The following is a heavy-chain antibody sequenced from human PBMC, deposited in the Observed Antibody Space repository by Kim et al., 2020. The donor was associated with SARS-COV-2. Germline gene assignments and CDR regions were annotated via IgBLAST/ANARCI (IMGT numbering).Heavy chain of an antibody. D-gene: IGHD3-10*01. Sequence: SETLSLICTVSGGSITSYYWSWIRQPPGKGLEWIGYIYYSGSTNNNPSLKSRVTTSVDTSKNQFSLKLSSVTAADTAVYYCARLVRGGNFDYWGQGTQVT. CDR3: ARLVRGGNFDY. V-gene: IGHV4-59*01. J-gene: IGHJ4*02. CDR1: GGSITSYY. CDR2: IYYSGST.